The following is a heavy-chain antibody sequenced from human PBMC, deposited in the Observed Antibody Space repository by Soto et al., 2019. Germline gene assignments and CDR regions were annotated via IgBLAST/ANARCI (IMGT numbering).Heavy chain of an antibody. V-gene: IGHV3-74*01. J-gene: IGHJ6*02. CDR3: ARGIRNYYGMDV. CDR2: INGDGSRT. Sequence: EVQVAESGGGLVQPGGSLRLSCAASGFTFSDYWLHWVRQAPGKGLEWVSRINGDGSRTFYADSVKGRLTISRDNARDTVFLQMNSLRAEDTDVYFCARGIRNYYGMDVWGQGTTVTVSS. CDR1: GFTFSDYW. D-gene: IGHD3-22*01.